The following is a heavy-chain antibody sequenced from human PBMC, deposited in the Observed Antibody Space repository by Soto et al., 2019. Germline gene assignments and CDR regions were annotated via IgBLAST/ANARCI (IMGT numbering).Heavy chain of an antibody. J-gene: IGHJ6*02. Sequence: GGSLRLSCAASGFTFNGYNMNWVRQAPGKGLEWLSYISTGGDTTFYADSVKGRFTTSRDNAQNSLYLQMNNLRDDDTGDYFCARDRRCLGHYYGMDVWGQGTTVTVSS. D-gene: IGHD3-16*01. V-gene: IGHV3-48*02. CDR2: ISTGGDTT. CDR1: GFTFNGYN. CDR3: ARDRRCLGHYYGMDV.